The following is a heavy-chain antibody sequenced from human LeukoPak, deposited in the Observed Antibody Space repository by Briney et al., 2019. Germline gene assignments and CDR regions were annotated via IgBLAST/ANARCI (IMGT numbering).Heavy chain of an antibody. J-gene: IGHJ4*02. V-gene: IGHV1-8*02. CDR2: MNPNSGNT. CDR3: ARGVATMCDY. CDR1: GYTFTAYY. Sequence: GASVKVSCKASGYTFTAYYMHWVRQAPGQGLEWMGWMNPNSGNTGYAQKFQGRVTMTRNTSISTAYMELSSLRSEDTAVYYCARGVATMCDYWGQGTLVTVSS. D-gene: IGHD5-12*01.